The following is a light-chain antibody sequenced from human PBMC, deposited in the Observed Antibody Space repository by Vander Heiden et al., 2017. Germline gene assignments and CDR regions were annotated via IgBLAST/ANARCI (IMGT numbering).Light chain of an antibody. J-gene: IGLJ2*01. CDR3: QSYDSSLSGFHVV. CDR2: VNS. CDR1: SSNIGAGYD. Sequence: QSVLTQPPSVSGPPGQRVDISCTGSSSNIGAGYDVHCDQQLPGTAPKLPIYVNSNRPSGVPDRFSGSKSGTSASLAITGLQAEDEADDYCQSYDSSLSGFHVVFGGGTKLTVL. V-gene: IGLV1-40*01.